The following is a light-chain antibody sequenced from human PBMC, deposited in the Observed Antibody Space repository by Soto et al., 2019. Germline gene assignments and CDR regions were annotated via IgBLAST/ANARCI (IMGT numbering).Light chain of an antibody. Sequence: QSVLTQPPSVSGAPGQRVTISCTGSSSNIGSGYDVHWYQQLPGTAPKLLIYGNNNRPSVVPDRISGSKSGTSASLAITGLQAEDEADYYCQSYDSSLSGFWVFGGGIKLTVL. V-gene: IGLV1-40*01. CDR2: GNN. J-gene: IGLJ3*02. CDR1: SSNIGSGYD. CDR3: QSYDSSLSGFWV.